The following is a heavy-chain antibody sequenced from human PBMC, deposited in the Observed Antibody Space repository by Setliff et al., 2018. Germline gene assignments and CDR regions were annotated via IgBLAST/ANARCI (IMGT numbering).Heavy chain of an antibody. V-gene: IGHV1-69*13. CDR2: IIPIFGTA. J-gene: IGHJ4*02. CDR3: AIPSSGNFYFDY. Sequence: SVKVSCKTSRGTFSNYAITWVRQAPGQGLEWMGGIIPIFGTAKYAQKFQGRVTITADQSTRTAYMELSSLRSEDTAVYYCAIPSSGNFYFDYWGQGTLVTVS. D-gene: IGHD1-26*01. CDR1: RGTFSNYA.